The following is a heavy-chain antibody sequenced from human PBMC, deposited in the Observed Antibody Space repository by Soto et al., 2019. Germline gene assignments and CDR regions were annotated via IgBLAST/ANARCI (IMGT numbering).Heavy chain of an antibody. Sequence: QVQLVQSGAEVKKPGASVKVSCKASGYTFTGYYMHWVRQAPGQGLDGMGWINPNSGGTNYAQKFQGWVTMTRDTSISTAYMELSRLRSDDTAVYYCARAITMVRGVLLDAFEIWGQGTMVTVSS. V-gene: IGHV1-2*04. CDR1: GYTFTGYY. CDR3: ARAITMVRGVLLDAFEI. J-gene: IGHJ3*02. CDR2: INPNSGGT. D-gene: IGHD3-10*01.